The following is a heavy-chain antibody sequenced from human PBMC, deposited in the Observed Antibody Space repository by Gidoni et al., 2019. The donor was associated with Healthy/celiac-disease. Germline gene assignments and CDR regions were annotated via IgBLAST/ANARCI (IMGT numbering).Heavy chain of an antibody. CDR1: RGSFSSYY. V-gene: IGHV4-34*01. D-gene: IGHD3-22*01. J-gene: IGHJ1*01. CDR3: ARGYYYDSSGSFQH. CDR2: INHSGST. Sequence: QVQLQHWGAGPLKPSETPSLTCAVNRGSFSSYYWSWIRQPPGKGLEWIGEINHSGSTNYNPSLRSRVTLSVDTSKNQFSLKLSSVTAADTAVYYCARGYYYDSSGSFQHGGQGTLVTVSS.